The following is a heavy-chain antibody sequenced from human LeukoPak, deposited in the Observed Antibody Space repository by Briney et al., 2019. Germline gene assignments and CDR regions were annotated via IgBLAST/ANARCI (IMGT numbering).Heavy chain of an antibody. CDR1: GGTFSSYA. CDR3: ARGGDDFWTTFYFDY. J-gene: IGHJ4*02. Sequence: ASVKVSCKASGGTFSSYAISWVRQAPGQGLEWMGWMNPNSGNTDYAQKFQGRVTITRDTAITTAYMELSSLRSDDTAVYYCARGGDDFWTTFYFDYWGQGTLVTVSS. CDR2: MNPNSGNT. V-gene: IGHV1-8*03. D-gene: IGHD3-3*01.